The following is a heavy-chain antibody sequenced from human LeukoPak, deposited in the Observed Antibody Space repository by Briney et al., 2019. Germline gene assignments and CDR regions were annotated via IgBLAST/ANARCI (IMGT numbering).Heavy chain of an antibody. CDR1: GFTFSSYS. J-gene: IGHJ6*03. D-gene: IGHD5-24*01. CDR3: ARELSATSYYYYYHMDV. Sequence: GGSLRLSCAASGFTFSSYSMNWVRQAPGKGLEWVSSISSSSSYIYYADSVKGRFTISRDNAKNSLYLQMNSLRAEDTAVYYCARELSATSYYYYYHMDVWGKGTTVTVSS. V-gene: IGHV3-21*01. CDR2: ISSSSSYI.